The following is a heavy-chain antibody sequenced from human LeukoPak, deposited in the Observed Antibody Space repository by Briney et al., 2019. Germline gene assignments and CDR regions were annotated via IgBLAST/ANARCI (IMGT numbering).Heavy chain of an antibody. CDR3: ARDLGYCSGGICYVGYCDY. CDR2: ISGSGGST. V-gene: IGHV3-23*01. Sequence: GGSLRLSCAASGFTFSSYAMSWVRQAPGKGLEWVSAISGSGGSTYYADSVKGRFTISRGNSENILYLQMNNLRAEDTAVYYCARDLGYCSGGICYVGYCDYWGQGALVTVSA. D-gene: IGHD2-15*01. CDR1: GFTFSSYA. J-gene: IGHJ4*02.